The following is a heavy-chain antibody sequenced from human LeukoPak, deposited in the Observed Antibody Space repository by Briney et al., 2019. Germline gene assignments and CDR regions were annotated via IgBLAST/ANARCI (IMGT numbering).Heavy chain of an antibody. D-gene: IGHD3-10*01. Sequence: PGGSLRLSCAASGFTFSSYSMNWVRQAPGKGLEWVSSISSSSSYIYYADSVKGRFTISRDNAKNSLYLQMNSLRAEDTAVYYCARDSTYYHGSGSNNFDYWGQGTLVTVSS. J-gene: IGHJ4*02. CDR2: ISSSSSYI. CDR3: ARDSTYYHGSGSNNFDY. CDR1: GFTFSSYS. V-gene: IGHV3-21*01.